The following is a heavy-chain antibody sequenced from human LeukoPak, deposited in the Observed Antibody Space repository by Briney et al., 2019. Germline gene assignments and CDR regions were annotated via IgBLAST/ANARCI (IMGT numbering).Heavy chain of an antibody. CDR3: ARPGEMATTRANYFDY. D-gene: IGHD5-24*01. CDR1: GGTFSSYA. V-gene: IGHV1-69*06. J-gene: IGHJ4*02. CDR2: IIPIFGTA. Sequence: ASVKVSCKASGGTFSSYAISWVRQAPGQGLEWMGGIIPIFGTANYAQKFQGRVTITADKSTSTAYMELSSLKASDTAMYYCARPGEMATTRANYFDYWGQGTLVTVSS.